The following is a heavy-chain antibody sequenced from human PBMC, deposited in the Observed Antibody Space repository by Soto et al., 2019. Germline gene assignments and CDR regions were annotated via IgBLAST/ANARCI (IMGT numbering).Heavy chain of an antibody. D-gene: IGHD2-2*02. CDR1: GGPVSGYY. V-gene: IGHV4-34*01. J-gene: IGHJ4*02. CDR2: ISHSGIS. Sequence: SETLSLTCAFYGGPVSGYYWSWIRQPPGKGLEWIGEISHSGISNYNPSLKSRVTISIDTSKNQFSLKLTSVTAADTAVYYCAGGGTYCSSASCYNDYWGQGTLVTVSS. CDR3: AGGGTYCSSASCYNDY.